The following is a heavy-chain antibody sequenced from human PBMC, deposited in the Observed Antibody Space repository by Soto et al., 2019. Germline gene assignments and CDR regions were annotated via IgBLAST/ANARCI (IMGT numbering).Heavy chain of an antibody. V-gene: IGHV3-21*01. Sequence: GGSLRLSCAASGFTFSSYSMNWVRQAPGKGLEWVSSISSSSSYIYYADSVKGRFTIPRDNAKNSLYLQMNSLRAEDTAVYYCARGPTSSSWYYFDYWGQGTLVTVSS. J-gene: IGHJ4*02. CDR2: ISSSSSYI. CDR1: GFTFSSYS. D-gene: IGHD6-13*01. CDR3: ARGPTSSSWYYFDY.